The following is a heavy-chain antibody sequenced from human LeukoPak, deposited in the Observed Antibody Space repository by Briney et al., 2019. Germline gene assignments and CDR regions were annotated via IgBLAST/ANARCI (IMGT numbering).Heavy chain of an antibody. D-gene: IGHD6-19*01. J-gene: IGHJ5*02. V-gene: IGHV4-39*01. CDR2: IYYSGST. CDR1: GGSISSSSYY. CDR3: AKVGYSSGWYSGWFDP. Sequence: SETLSLTCTVSGGSISSSSYYWGWIRQPPGKGLEWIGSIYYSGSTYHNPSLKSRVTISVDTSKNQFSQKLSSVTAADTAVYYCAKVGYSSGWYSGWFDPWGQGTLVTVSS.